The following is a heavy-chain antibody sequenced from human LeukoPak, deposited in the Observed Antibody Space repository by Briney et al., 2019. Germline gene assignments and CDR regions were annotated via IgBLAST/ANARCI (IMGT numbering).Heavy chain of an antibody. Sequence: KTGGSLRLSCAASGFTFNDYYMSWIRQAPGKGLEWVSYISSSGSTIYYADSVKGRFTISRDNAKNSLYLQMNSLRAEDTAVYYCARTSSPYYDFWSGYLDLDYWGQGTLVTVSS. CDR2: ISSSGSTI. CDR1: GFTFNDYY. J-gene: IGHJ4*02. CDR3: ARTSSPYYDFWSGYLDLDY. D-gene: IGHD3-3*01. V-gene: IGHV3-11*01.